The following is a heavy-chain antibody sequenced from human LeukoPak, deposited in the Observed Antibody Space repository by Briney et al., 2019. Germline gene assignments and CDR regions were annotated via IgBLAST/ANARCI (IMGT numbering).Heavy chain of an antibody. CDR3: ARRARDVAAPCWYFDL. J-gene: IGHJ2*01. D-gene: IGHD6-19*01. Sequence: ASVKVSCKASGYTFTSYGISWVRQAPGQGLEWMGWISAYNGNTNYAQKLQGRVTMTRDTSTSTVYMELSSLRSEDTAVYYCARRARDVAAPCWYFDLWGRGTLVTVSS. CDR1: GYTFTSYG. CDR2: ISAYNGNT. V-gene: IGHV1-18*01.